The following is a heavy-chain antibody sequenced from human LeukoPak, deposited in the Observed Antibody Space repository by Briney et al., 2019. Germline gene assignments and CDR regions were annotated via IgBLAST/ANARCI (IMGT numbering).Heavy chain of an antibody. J-gene: IGHJ4*02. V-gene: IGHV5-10-1*01. Sequence: EESLKISCTGSGYIFTSHWISWVRQMPGKGLEWMGRIDPSDSYTNYSPAFQGHVTISADKSISTAYLQWSSLQASDTAMYYCATSSTPIVVGDYWGQGTLVTVSS. D-gene: IGHD2-15*01. CDR3: ATSSTPIVVGDY. CDR1: GYIFTSHW. CDR2: IDPSDSYT.